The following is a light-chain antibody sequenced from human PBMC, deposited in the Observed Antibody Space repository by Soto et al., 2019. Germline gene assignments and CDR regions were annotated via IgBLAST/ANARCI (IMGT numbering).Light chain of an antibody. V-gene: IGKV3-20*01. CDR1: QSVSTRS. CDR3: QQYGSSVT. Sequence: DIVLTQSPGTLSLSPGERATLSCRASQSVSTRSLAWYQQKPGQAPRLLISGASSRAADIPDRFSGSGSGTDFTLTISRLEPEDFAVYYCQQYGSSVTFGQGTRLENK. CDR2: GAS. J-gene: IGKJ5*01.